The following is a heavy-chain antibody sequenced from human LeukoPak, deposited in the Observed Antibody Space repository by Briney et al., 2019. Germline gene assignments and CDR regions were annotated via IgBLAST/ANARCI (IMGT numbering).Heavy chain of an antibody. CDR1: GFTFSSYA. D-gene: IGHD3-3*01. J-gene: IGHJ6*04. V-gene: IGHV3-23*01. Sequence: GGSLRLSCAASGFTFSSYAMSWVRQAPGKGLEWVSAISGSGGSTYYADSVKGRFTISRDNSKNTLYLQMNSLRAEDTAVYYCAKVVHYDIWSGSLGDVWGKGTTVTVSS. CDR2: ISGSGGST. CDR3: AKVVHYDIWSGSLGDV.